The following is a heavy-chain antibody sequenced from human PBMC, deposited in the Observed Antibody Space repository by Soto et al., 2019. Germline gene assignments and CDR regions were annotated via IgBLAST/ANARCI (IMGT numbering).Heavy chain of an antibody. J-gene: IGHJ4*02. CDR2: VYYDEST. CDR3: GKVLIGATRHADVDS. Sequence: SETLSLTCSVSGVSLNSGHYYWVWVRQSPGKGLAWIASVYYDESTYYNPSLKSRVTISIDKPRNQFSLTLKSVTAADTAVYYCGKVLIGATRHADVDSWCQGDRVTVSS. CDR1: GVSLNSGHYY. D-gene: IGHD2-15*01. V-gene: IGHV4-39*01.